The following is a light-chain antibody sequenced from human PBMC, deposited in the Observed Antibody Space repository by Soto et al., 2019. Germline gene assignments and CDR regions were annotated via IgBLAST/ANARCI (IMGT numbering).Light chain of an antibody. V-gene: IGLV4-69*01. CDR3: QTWGTGIWV. J-gene: IGLJ3*02. Sequence: QSVLTQSPSASASLGASVKLTGTLSSGHSSYAIAWHQQQPEKGPRYLMKLNSDGSHSKGDGTPDRFSGSSSGAERYLTISSLQSEDEADYYCQTWGTGIWVFGGGTKLTVL. CDR1: SGHSSYA. CDR2: LNSDGSH.